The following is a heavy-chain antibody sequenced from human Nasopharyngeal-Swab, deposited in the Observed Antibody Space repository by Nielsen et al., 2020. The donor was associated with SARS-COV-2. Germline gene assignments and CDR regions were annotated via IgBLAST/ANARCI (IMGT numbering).Heavy chain of an antibody. D-gene: IGHD1/OR15-1a*01. Sequence: SVTVSCKASGGTFSSYAISWVRQAPGQGLEWMGGIIPIFGTANYAQKFQGRVTITADESTRTAYMELSSLRSEDTAVYYCARDLGSITGTTRYYYYYYGMDVWGQGTTVTVSS. CDR2: IIPIFGTA. J-gene: IGHJ6*02. CDR1: GGTFSSYA. V-gene: IGHV1-69*13. CDR3: ARDLGSITGTTRYYYYYYGMDV.